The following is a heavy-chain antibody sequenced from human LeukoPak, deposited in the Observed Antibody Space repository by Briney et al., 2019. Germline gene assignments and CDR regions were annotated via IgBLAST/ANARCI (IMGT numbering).Heavy chain of an antibody. CDR1: GYTFTSYD. D-gene: IGHD2-2*01. Sequence: ASVKVSCKASGYTFTSYDINWVRQATGQGLEWMGWMNPNSGNTGYAQKFQGRVTMTRNTSISTAYMELSSLRSEDTAVYYCARGGCSSTSCYGDYWGQGTLVTVSS. V-gene: IGHV1-8*01. CDR3: ARGGCSSTSCYGDY. CDR2: MNPNSGNT. J-gene: IGHJ4*02.